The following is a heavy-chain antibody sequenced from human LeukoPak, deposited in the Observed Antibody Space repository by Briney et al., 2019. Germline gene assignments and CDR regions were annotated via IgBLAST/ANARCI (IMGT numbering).Heavy chain of an antibody. Sequence: ASVKVSCKASGYTFTSYDINWVRQATGQGLEWMGWMNPNSGNTGYAQKFQGRVTITADKSTSTAYMELSSLRSEDTAVYYCANDCGGDCYSGYWGQGTLVTVSS. CDR3: ANDCGGDCYSGY. CDR2: MNPNSGNT. V-gene: IGHV1-8*01. CDR1: GYTFTSYD. J-gene: IGHJ4*02. D-gene: IGHD2-21*02.